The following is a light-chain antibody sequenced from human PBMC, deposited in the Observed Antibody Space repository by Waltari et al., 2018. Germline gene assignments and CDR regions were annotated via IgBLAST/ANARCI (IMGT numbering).Light chain of an antibody. CDR1: QSVLHSSNNKNY. J-gene: IGKJ1*01. CDR3: QQYYSTCQ. V-gene: IGKV4-1*01. Sequence: DIVMTQSPDSLAVSLGERATIHCKSSQSVLHSSNNKNYLAWYQQKPGQPPKLLIYWASTRESGVPDRFSGSGSGTDFTLTISSLQAEDVAVYYCQQYYSTCQFGKGTKVEIK. CDR2: WAS.